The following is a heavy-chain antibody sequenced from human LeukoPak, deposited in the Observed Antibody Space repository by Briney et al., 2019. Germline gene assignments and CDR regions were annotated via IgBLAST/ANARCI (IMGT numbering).Heavy chain of an antibody. CDR2: ISGSGGST. CDR3: AEETAGARSDY. D-gene: IGHD1-26*01. V-gene: IGHV3-23*01. Sequence: GGSLRLSCAASGFTFSSYWMSWVRQAPGKGLEWVSVISGSGGSTFYADSVKGRFTISRDNSNNRLYLHMNSLRAEDTAVYYCAEETAGARSDYRGQGTLVTVSS. J-gene: IGHJ4*02. CDR1: GFTFSSYW.